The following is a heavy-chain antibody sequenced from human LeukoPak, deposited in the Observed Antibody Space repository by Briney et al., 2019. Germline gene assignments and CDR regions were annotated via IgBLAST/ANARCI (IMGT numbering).Heavy chain of an antibody. D-gene: IGHD2-2*01. CDR1: GYTFTGYY. Sequence: ASVKVSCKASGYTFTGYYMHWVRQAPGQGLEWMGWISAYNGNTNYAQKLQGRVTMTTDTSTSTAYMELRSLRSDDTAVYYCARSIVVVPAATRSDFDYWGQGTLVTVSS. CDR3: ARSIVVVPAATRSDFDY. J-gene: IGHJ4*02. V-gene: IGHV1-18*04. CDR2: ISAYNGNT.